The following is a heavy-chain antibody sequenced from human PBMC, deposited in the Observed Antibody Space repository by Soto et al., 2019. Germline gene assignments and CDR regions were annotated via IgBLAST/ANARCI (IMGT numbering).Heavy chain of an antibody. J-gene: IGHJ4*02. V-gene: IGHV4-31*03. D-gene: IGHD3-22*01. CDR2: IYYSGIT. CDR1: VDSISSGSYY. Sequence: SETLSLTCTFSVDSISSGSYYCGWIRQHPGKGLEWIGYIYYSGITYYNPSLKSRVSISVDTSKNQFTLKLTSVSAADTAVYYCARASSNDNSGHDYWGRGLLVNVS. CDR3: ARASSNDNSGHDY.